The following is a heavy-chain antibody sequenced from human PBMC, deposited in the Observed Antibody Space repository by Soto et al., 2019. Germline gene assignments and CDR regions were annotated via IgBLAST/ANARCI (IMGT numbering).Heavy chain of an antibody. CDR2: VFPADSDT. CDR3: ARPDSTGYYDY. D-gene: IGHD3-22*01. V-gene: IGHV5-51*01. Sequence: GESLKISCKGSGYSFTNHWIAWVRQMPGKGLEWMAIVFPADSDTRYSPSFQGQVTVSADKSISTAYLQWSSLQASDSAIYYCARPDSTGYYDYWGQGTPGTVPQ. J-gene: IGHJ4*02. CDR1: GYSFTNHW.